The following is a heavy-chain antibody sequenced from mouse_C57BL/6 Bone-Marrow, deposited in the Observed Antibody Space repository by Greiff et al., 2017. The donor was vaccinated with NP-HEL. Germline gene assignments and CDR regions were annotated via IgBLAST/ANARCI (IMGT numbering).Heavy chain of an antibody. D-gene: IGHD4-1*01. CDR2: IWSGGST. CDR3: ARSNWDGGGYYFDY. J-gene: IGHJ2*01. V-gene: IGHV2-2*01. Sequence: VQLKESGPGLVQPSQSLSITCTVSGFSLTSYGVHWVRQSPGKGLEWLGVIWSGGSTDYNAAFISRLSISKDNSKSQVFFKMNSLQADDTAIYYCARSNWDGGGYYFDYWGKGTTLTVAS. CDR1: GFSLTSYG.